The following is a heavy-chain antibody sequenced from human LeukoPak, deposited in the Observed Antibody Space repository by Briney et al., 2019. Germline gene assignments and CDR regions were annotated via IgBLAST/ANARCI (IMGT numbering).Heavy chain of an antibody. J-gene: IGHJ4*02. CDR1: GESISGFY. V-gene: IGHV4-59*12. CDR3: AREDGGSYYAY. Sequence: IPSGTLSLTCTVSGESISGFYWNWIRQPPGKGLEWIGEIYHSGSTNYNPSLKSRVTISVDKSKNQFSLKLSSVTAADTAVYYCAREDGGSYYAYWGQGTLVTVSS. D-gene: IGHD1-26*01. CDR2: IYHSGST.